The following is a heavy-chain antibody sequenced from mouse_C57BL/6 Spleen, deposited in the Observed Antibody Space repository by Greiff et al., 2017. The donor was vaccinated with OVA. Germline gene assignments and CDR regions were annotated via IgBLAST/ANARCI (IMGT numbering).Heavy chain of an antibody. CDR3: ARDYYGSRSYWYFDV. V-gene: IGHV3-6*01. CDR1: GYSITSGYY. Sequence: VQLKESGPGLVKPSQSLSLTCSVTGYSITSGYYWNWLRQFPGNKLEWMGYISYGGSNNYNPSLKNRISITRDTSKNQFFLKLNSVTTEDTATYSGARDYYGSRSYWYFDVWGTGTTVTVSS. D-gene: IGHD1-1*01. CDR2: ISYGGSN. J-gene: IGHJ1*03.